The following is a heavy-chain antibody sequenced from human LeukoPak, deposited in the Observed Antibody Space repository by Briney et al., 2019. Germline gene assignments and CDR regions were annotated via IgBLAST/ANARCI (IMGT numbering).Heavy chain of an antibody. Sequence: GASVRVSCKASGYTFSSYAITWVRQAPGQGLEWMGWINPNSGGTNYAQKFQGRVTMTRDTSISTAYMELSRLRSDDTAVYYCASLHGSGFLYWGQGTLVTVSS. CDR1: GYTFSSYA. J-gene: IGHJ4*02. V-gene: IGHV1-2*02. CDR2: INPNSGGT. CDR3: ASLHGSGFLY. D-gene: IGHD2-15*01.